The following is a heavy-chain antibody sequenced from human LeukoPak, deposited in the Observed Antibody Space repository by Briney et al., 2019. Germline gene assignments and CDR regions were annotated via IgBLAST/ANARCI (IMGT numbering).Heavy chain of an antibody. Sequence: SETLSLTCAVYGGSFSGSYWSWIRQPPGKGLEWSWEINHSGSTNYNPSLKSRATISVDTSKNQFSLKLSSVTAADTAVYYCARGGRIAAAGTGYFDYWGQGTLVTVSS. J-gene: IGHJ4*02. CDR3: ARGGRIAAAGTGYFDY. V-gene: IGHV4-34*01. D-gene: IGHD6-13*01. CDR1: GGSFSGSY. CDR2: INHSGST.